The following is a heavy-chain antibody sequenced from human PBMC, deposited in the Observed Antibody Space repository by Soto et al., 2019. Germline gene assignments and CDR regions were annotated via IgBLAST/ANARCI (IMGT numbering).Heavy chain of an antibody. CDR3: AREIGVGAVAGPSRGFDY. CDR2: INPSGGST. D-gene: IGHD6-19*01. J-gene: IGHJ4*02. CDR1: GYTFTSYY. Sequence: ASVKVSCKASGYTFTSYYMHWVRQAPGQGLEWMGIINPSGGSTSYAQKFQGRVTMTRDTSTSTVYMELSSLRSEDTAVYYCAREIGVGAVAGPSRGFDYWGKGTLVTVPS. V-gene: IGHV1-46*03.